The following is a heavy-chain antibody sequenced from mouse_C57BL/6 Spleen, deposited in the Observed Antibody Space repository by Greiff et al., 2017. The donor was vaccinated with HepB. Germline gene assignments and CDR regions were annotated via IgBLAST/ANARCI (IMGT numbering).Heavy chain of an antibody. CDR2: ISYDGSN. Sequence: EVQLVESGPGLVKPSQSLSLTCSVTGYSITSGYYWNWIRQFPGNKLEWMGYISYDGSNNYNPSLKNRISITRDTSKNQFFLKLNSVTTEDTATYYCARRTLGYFDYWGQGTTLTVSS. CDR3: ARRTLGYFDY. J-gene: IGHJ2*01. CDR1: GYSITSGYY. D-gene: IGHD4-1*01. V-gene: IGHV3-6*01.